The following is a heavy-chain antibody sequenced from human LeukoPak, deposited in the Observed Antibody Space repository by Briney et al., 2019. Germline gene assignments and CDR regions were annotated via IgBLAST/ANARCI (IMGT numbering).Heavy chain of an antibody. D-gene: IGHD3-10*01. CDR3: AKDEGSGSPRNFDY. CDR1: RFTFSSYA. CDR2: IGGSGGGI. Sequence: GGSLRLSCAASRFTFSSYAMSWVRQAPGMRLEWVSTIGGSGGGIYYADSVKGRFTISRDNSQSTLYLQMNSLRVEDTAVYYCAKDEGSGSPRNFDYWGQGTLVTVSS. J-gene: IGHJ4*02. V-gene: IGHV3-23*01.